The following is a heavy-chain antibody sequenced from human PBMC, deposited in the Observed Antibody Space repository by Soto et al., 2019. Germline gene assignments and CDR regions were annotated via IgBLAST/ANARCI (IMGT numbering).Heavy chain of an antibody. Sequence: EVQLVESGGGLVQPGGSLKLSCAASGFTFSDSAVHWVRQASGKGLEWIGRIRSKPNNYATAYAASVTGRFIISRDDSKNTAYLQMNSLETEDTAVYYCTRHNAAYLGLGTLVTVSS. J-gene: IGHJ4*02. V-gene: IGHV3-73*02. CDR2: IRSKPNNYAT. CDR3: TRHNAAY. CDR1: GFTFSDSA. D-gene: IGHD2-15*01.